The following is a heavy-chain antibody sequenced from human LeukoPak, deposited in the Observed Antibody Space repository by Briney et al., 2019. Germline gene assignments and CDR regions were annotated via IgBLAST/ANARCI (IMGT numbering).Heavy chain of an antibody. Sequence: SETLSLTCTVSGGSISSSSYYWGWIRQPPGKGLEWIGSISYSGSTYYNPSLKSRVTISVDTSKNQFSLKLSSVTAADTAVYYCARAINYYYYYMDVWGKGTTVSVSS. D-gene: IGHD5-12*01. CDR1: GGSISSSSYY. J-gene: IGHJ6*03. V-gene: IGHV4-39*07. CDR2: ISYSGST. CDR3: ARAINYYYYYMDV.